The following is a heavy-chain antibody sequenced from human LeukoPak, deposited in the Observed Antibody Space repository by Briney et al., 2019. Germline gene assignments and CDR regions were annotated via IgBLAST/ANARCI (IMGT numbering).Heavy chain of an antibody. CDR3: VSYKCSGGSCYLDY. J-gene: IGHJ4*02. Sequence: VASVKVSCKPSGGTFSSYAISWVRQAPGQGLEWMGRVIPIFGTANYAQTFQGRVTITTDESTSTAYMELSSLRSEDTAVYYCVSYKCSGGSCYLDYWGQGTLVTVSS. CDR1: GGTFSSYA. V-gene: IGHV1-69*05. CDR2: VIPIFGTA. D-gene: IGHD2-15*01.